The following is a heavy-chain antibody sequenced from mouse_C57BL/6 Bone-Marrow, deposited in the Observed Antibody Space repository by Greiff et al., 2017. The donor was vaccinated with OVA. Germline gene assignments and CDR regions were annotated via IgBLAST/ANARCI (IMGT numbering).Heavy chain of an antibody. V-gene: IGHV1-52*01. CDR1: GYTFTSYW. J-gene: IGHJ4*01. CDR3: ARGGNYEGGRGDY. CDR2: IDPSDSET. D-gene: IGHD2-1*01. Sequence: QVQLQQPGAELVRPGSSVKLSCKASGYTFTSYWMHWVKQRPIQGLEWIGNIDPSDSETHYNQKFKDKATLTVDKSSSTAYMQLSSLTSEDSAVYYCARGGNYEGGRGDYWGQGTSVTVSS.